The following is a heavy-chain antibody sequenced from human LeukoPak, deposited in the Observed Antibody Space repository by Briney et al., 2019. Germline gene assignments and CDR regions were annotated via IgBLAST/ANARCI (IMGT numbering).Heavy chain of an antibody. CDR2: IYYTGIT. D-gene: IGHD4-17*01. Sequence: SETLSLTCTVSGGYISSSSYYWAWIRQPPGKGLEWIGSIYYTGITYYSPSRNSRVTLSVDPSKSQFSLRLSSVTAADTAVYYCVSGPYGDYYLDYWGQGTLVTVSS. J-gene: IGHJ4*02. V-gene: IGHV4-39*01. CDR3: VSGPYGDYYLDY. CDR1: GGYISSSSYY.